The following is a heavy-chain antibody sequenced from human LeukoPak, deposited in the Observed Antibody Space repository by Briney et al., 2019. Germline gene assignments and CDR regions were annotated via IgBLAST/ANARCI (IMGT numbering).Heavy chain of an antibody. CDR2: IYYSGST. Sequence: SETLSLTCTVSGGSISSSSYYWGWIRQPPGKGLEWIGSIYYSGSTYYNPSLKSRVTISVDTSKNQFSLKLSSVTAADTAVYYCARQPVRYGSSTGCYFDYWGQGTLVTVSS. V-gene: IGHV4-39*01. CDR1: GGSISSSSYY. D-gene: IGHD2-2*01. J-gene: IGHJ4*02. CDR3: ARQPVRYGSSTGCYFDY.